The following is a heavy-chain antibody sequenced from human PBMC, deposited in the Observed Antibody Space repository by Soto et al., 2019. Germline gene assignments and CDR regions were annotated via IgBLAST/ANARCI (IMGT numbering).Heavy chain of an antibody. V-gene: IGHV3-30*03. CDR2: ISYDGATE. Sequence: PGGSLRLSCEVYGLTFNTSGMHWVRQAPGKGLEWLAVISYDGATEYYGDTVKGRFTISRDNSKNTLFLHMGRLRAEDTAMYYCATKARVTNYLYYGMDVWGLGTTVTSP. CDR3: ATKARVTNYLYYGMDV. D-gene: IGHD2-21*02. J-gene: IGHJ6*02. CDR1: GLTFNTSG.